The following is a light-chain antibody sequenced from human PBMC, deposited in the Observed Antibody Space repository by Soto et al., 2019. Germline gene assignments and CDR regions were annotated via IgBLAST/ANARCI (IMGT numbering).Light chain of an antibody. V-gene: IGKV3-20*01. Sequence: DIVLTQSPGTLSLSPGDRATLSCRASQSVSTSYLAWYQQKPGQAPRLLIYGASSRATGIPDRFSGSGSGTDFTLTISRLEPEDFAVYYCQQYGNSPRWTFGQGTKVDIK. CDR2: GAS. CDR1: QSVSTSY. J-gene: IGKJ1*01. CDR3: QQYGNSPRWT.